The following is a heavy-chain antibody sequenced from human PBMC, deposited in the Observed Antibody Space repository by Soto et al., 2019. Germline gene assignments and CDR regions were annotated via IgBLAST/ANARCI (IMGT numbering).Heavy chain of an antibody. CDR1: GFTFSSYW. V-gene: IGHV3-7*05. CDR2: IKQDGSEK. D-gene: IGHD6-25*01. Sequence: GGSLRLSCAASGFTFSSYWMSWVRQAPGKGLEWVANIKQDGSEKYYVDSVKGRFTISRDNAKNSLYLQMNSLRAEDTAVYYCARSSSDPQIYYYYGMDVWGKGTTVTVSS. CDR3: ARSSSDPQIYYYYGMDV. J-gene: IGHJ6*04.